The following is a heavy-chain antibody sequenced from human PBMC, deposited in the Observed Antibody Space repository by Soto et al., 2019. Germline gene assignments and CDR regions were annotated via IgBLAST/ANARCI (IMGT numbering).Heavy chain of an antibody. V-gene: IGHV1-18*01. CDR2: ISPNSGNI. D-gene: IGHD3-22*01. Sequence: QVHLVQSGAEVKKPGASVNVSCKTSGYTFTRNGISWVRQATGQGLEWMGWISPNSGNIKYAQKLQGRVIMTTDTSTSTAYMELTSPGSDEKALAYCVYDRDSNSWPARDVWGPGTTVTVSS. J-gene: IGHJ6*02. CDR1: GYTFTRNG. CDR3: VYDRDSNSWPARDV.